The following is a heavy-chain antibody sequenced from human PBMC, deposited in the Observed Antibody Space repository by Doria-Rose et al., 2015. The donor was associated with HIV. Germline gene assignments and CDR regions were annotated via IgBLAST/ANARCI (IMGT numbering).Heavy chain of an antibody. CDR3: ARIKSSRWYHKYYFDF. D-gene: IGHD6-13*01. Sequence: QESGPVLVKPTETLTLTCTVSGVSLSSPGMGVRWIRQPPGQALEWLANVVSYDERSYKTSLKSRLTISRGTSKSQVVLTMTDMDPVDTATYYCARIKSSRWYHKYYFDFWGQGTLVIVSA. V-gene: IGHV2-26*01. CDR1: GVSLSSPGMG. J-gene: IGHJ4*02. CDR2: VVSYDER.